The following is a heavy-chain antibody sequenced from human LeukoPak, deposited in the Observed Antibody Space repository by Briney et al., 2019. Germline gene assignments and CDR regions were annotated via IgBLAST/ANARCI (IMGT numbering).Heavy chain of an antibody. CDR2: ISGSGGST. Sequence: GGSLRLSCAASGFTVSSNYMSWVRQAPGKGLEWVSAISGSGGSTYYADSVKGRFTISRENSKNTLYLQMNSLRAEETAVYYCAKGGDYDILTGYYYVDYWGQGTLVTVSS. D-gene: IGHD3-9*01. J-gene: IGHJ4*02. CDR3: AKGGDYDILTGYYYVDY. V-gene: IGHV3-23*01. CDR1: GFTVSSNY.